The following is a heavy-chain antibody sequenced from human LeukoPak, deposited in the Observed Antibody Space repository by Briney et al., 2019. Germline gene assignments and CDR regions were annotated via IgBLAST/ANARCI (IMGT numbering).Heavy chain of an antibody. Sequence: PGGSLRLSCAASGFTFSSYSMDWVRQAPGKGLEWVSSISSSSSYIYYADSVKGRFTISRENAKNSLYLQMNSLRAEDPAVYYCASGKGQYQLLVEAPTGYWGQGTLVTVSS. D-gene: IGHD2-2*01. CDR2: ISSSSSYI. CDR1: GFTFSSYS. J-gene: IGHJ4*02. V-gene: IGHV3-21*01. CDR3: ASGKGQYQLLVEAPTGY.